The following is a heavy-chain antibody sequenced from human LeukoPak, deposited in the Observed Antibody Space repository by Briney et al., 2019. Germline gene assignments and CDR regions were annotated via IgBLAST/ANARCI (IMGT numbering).Heavy chain of an antibody. CDR2: ISAYNGNT. D-gene: IGHD6-19*01. Sequence: ASVKVSCKASGYTFTSYGISWVRQAPGQGLEWMGWISAYNGNTNYAQKLQGRVTMTTDTSTSTAYMELRSLRSDDTAVYYCARVDSGWYRGFYYYGMDVWGQGTTVTVSS. CDR1: GYTFTSYG. CDR3: ARVDSGWYRGFYYYGMDV. V-gene: IGHV1-18*01. J-gene: IGHJ6*02.